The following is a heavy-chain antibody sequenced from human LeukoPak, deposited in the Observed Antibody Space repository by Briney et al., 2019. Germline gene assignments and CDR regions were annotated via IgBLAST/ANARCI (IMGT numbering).Heavy chain of an antibody. J-gene: IGHJ4*02. CDR3: ARDAKYYYGSRTYFFFEY. Sequence: SETLPLTCTVSGGSLSTYYWSWIRQPAGKGLEWIGHIYTSGTTNYNPSLKSRVTMSIDTSKNQFSLKLSSVTAADTAIYYCARDAKYYYGSRTYFFFEYWGQGTLLTVSS. CDR2: IYTSGTT. V-gene: IGHV4-4*07. CDR1: GGSLSTYY. D-gene: IGHD3-10*01.